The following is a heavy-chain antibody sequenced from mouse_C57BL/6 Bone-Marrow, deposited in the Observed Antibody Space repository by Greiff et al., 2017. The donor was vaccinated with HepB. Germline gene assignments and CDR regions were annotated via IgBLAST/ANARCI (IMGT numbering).Heavy chain of an antibody. J-gene: IGHJ2*01. CDR2: IDPSDSYT. CDR3: ARIHYYGSPLDY. V-gene: IGHV1-69*01. CDR1: GYTFTSYW. D-gene: IGHD1-1*01. Sequence: QVQLQQSGAELVMPGASVKLSCKASGYTFTSYWMHWVKQRPGQGLEWIGEIDPSDSYTNYNQKFKGKSTLTVDKSSSTAYMQLSSLTSEDSAVYYCARIHYYGSPLDYWGQGTTLTVSS.